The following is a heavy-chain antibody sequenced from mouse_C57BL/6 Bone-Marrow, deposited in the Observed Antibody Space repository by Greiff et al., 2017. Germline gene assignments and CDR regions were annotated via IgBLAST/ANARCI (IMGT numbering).Heavy chain of an antibody. D-gene: IGHD2-3*01. J-gene: IGHJ4*01. Sequence: VQLKESGAELVRPGSSVKMSCKTSGYTFTSYGINWVKQRPGQGLEWIGYIYIGNGYTEYNEKFKGKATLTSATSSSTAYMQLSSLTSEDYAIYFCACPYDGLHYYAMDYWGQGTSVTVSS. CDR3: ACPYDGLHYYAMDY. CDR2: IYIGNGYT. V-gene: IGHV1-58*01. CDR1: GYTFTSYG.